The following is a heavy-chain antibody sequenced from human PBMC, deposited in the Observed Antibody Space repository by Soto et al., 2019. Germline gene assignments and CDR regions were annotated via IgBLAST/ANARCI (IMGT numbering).Heavy chain of an antibody. V-gene: IGHV5-51*01. D-gene: IGHD3-9*01. J-gene: IGHJ6*02. CDR1: GYTFTDYW. Sequence: GGSLRLSCKGSGYTFTDYWIGWVRQLPGKGLEWMGIIYPGDSDTRYSPSFQGHVTITVDKSTSTAYLQWNTLKASDTAMYYCARHISNLRYQSYAMDVWGQGTTVTVYS. CDR2: IYPGDSDT. CDR3: ARHISNLRYQSYAMDV.